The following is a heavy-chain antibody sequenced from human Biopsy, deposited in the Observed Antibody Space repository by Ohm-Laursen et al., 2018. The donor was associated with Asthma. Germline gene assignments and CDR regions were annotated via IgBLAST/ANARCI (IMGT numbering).Heavy chain of an antibody. CDR3: ARDIVATMIGYYYYGMDV. V-gene: IGHV3-33*01. Sequence: SLRLSCTASGFTFSSYGMHWARQAPGKGLEWVAVIWYDGGNKYYADSVKGRFIISRDNSKNTLYLQMNSLRAEDTAVYYCARDIVATMIGYYYYGMDVWGQGTTVTVSS. D-gene: IGHD5-12*01. J-gene: IGHJ6*02. CDR1: GFTFSSYG. CDR2: IWYDGGNK.